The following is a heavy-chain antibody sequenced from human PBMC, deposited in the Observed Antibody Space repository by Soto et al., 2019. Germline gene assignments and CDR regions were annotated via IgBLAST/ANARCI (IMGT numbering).Heavy chain of an antibody. CDR2: ISGSGGST. V-gene: IGHV3-23*01. CDR1: GFTFSSYA. J-gene: IGHJ4*02. CDR3: AKVNPMGVGVVSRALDY. Sequence: GGSLRLSCAASGFTFSSYAMSWVRQAPGKGLEWVSAISGSGGSTYYADSVKGRFTISRDNSKNTLYLQMNSLRAEDTAVYYCAKVNPMGVGVVSRALDYWGQGTLVTVSS. D-gene: IGHD3-3*01.